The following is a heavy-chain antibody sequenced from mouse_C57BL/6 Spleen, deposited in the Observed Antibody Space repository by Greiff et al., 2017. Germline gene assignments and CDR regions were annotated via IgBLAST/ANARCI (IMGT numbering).Heavy chain of an antibody. V-gene: IGHV5-17*01. CDR1: GFTFSDYG. Sequence: EVKLVESGGGLVKPGGSLKLSCAASGFTFSDYGMHWVRQAPEKGLEWVAYISSGSSTIYYADTVKGRFTISRDHAKNTLCLQMTSLRSEDTAMYYCARAWTSDYWGKGTTLTVSS. CDR3: ARAWTSDY. CDR2: ISSGSSTI. J-gene: IGHJ2*01.